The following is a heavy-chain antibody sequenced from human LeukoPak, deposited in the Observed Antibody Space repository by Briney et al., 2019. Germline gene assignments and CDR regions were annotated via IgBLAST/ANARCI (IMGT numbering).Heavy chain of an antibody. CDR1: GYSISSGYY. CDR3: ARTNFWSGYYFFDY. D-gene: IGHD3-3*01. Sequence: SETLSLTCAVSGYSISSGYYWGWIRQPPGKGLEWIGSIYHSGSTYYNPSLKSRVTISVDTSKNQFSLKLSSVTAADTAVYYCARTNFWSGYYFFDYWGQGTLGTVSS. V-gene: IGHV4-38-2*01. CDR2: IYHSGST. J-gene: IGHJ4*02.